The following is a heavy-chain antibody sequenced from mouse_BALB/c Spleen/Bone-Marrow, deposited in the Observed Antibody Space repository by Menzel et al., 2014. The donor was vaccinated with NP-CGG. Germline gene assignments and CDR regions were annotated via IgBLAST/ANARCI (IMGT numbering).Heavy chain of an antibody. CDR1: GYSFTIYW. V-gene: IGHV1-5*01. Sequence: EVKLQESGTVLARPGASVKMSCKASGYSFTIYWMHWVKQRPGQGLEWIGAIYPGNSDTSYNQKFKGKAKLTAVTSASTAYMELSSLTNEDSAVYYGTRFGSTYDWYFDVWGAGTTVTVSS. CDR3: TRFGSTYDWYFDV. J-gene: IGHJ1*01. D-gene: IGHD1-1*01. CDR2: IYPGNSDT.